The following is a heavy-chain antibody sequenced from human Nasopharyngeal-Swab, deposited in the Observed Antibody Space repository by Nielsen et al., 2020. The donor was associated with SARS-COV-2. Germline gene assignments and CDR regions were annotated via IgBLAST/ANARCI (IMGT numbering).Heavy chain of an antibody. J-gene: IGHJ4*02. CDR2: IYHSGST. D-gene: IGHD3-16*01. V-gene: IGHV4-30-2*01. CDR1: GGPISSGGYS. CDR3: AREEIDTYYFDY. Sequence: SETLSLTCAVPGGPISSGGYSWSWIRQPPGKGLEWIGYIYHSGSTYYNPSLKSRVTISVDRSKNQFSLKLSSVTAADTAVYYCAREEIDTYYFDYWGQGTLVTVSS.